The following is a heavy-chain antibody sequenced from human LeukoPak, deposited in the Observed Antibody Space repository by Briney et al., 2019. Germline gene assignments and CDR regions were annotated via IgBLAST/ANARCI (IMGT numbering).Heavy chain of an antibody. D-gene: IGHD1-26*01. CDR1: GDSIRSHY. Sequence: SETLSLTCSVSGDSIRSHYWSWIRQPPGKRPEWIGHVFFTGSTTYNPTLEGRVTISIDKSGSQFSLKLTSVTAADTAVYYCARVEWELLGAHLWGQGILLSVSS. V-gene: IGHV4-59*11. J-gene: IGHJ4*02. CDR2: VFFTGST. CDR3: ARVEWELLGAHL.